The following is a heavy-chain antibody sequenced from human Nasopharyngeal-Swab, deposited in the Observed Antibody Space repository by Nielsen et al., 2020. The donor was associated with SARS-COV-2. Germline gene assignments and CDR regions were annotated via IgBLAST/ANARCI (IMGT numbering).Heavy chain of an antibody. CDR3: ARTQDSSGWSDWFDP. D-gene: IGHD6-19*01. J-gene: IGHJ5*02. V-gene: IGHV5-51*01. CDR2: IYPGDSDT. CDR1: GYSFPLSS. Sequence: GESLKISCKGSGYSFPLSSLFWPPHLPGQGLEWMGIIYPGDSDTRSSPSSQGQVTISADKSISAAYLQWSSLKASDTAMYYCARTQDSSGWSDWFDPWGQGTLVTVSS.